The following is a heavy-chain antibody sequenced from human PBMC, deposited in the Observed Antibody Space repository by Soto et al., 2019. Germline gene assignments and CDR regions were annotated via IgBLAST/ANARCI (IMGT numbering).Heavy chain of an antibody. CDR2: TYYRSKWYN. J-gene: IGHJ4*02. CDR3: VRLIGNSGLDY. Sequence: SQTLSLTCAISGDSVSSNRVTWNWIRQSPSRGLEWLGRTYYRSKWYNDYAVSVESRITINADTSKNQFFLQLNSVIPEDTAVDYCVRLIGNSGLDYWGQGTLVTVSS. CDR1: GDSVSSNRVT. V-gene: IGHV6-1*01. D-gene: IGHD6-25*01.